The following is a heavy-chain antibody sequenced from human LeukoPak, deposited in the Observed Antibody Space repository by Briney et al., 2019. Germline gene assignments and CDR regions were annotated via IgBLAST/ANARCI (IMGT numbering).Heavy chain of an antibody. V-gene: IGHV4-4*02. CDR3: ARALPTVTTLDY. CDR2: IYHSGST. D-gene: IGHD4-17*01. CDR1: GFTFSSYSM. J-gene: IGHJ4*02. Sequence: GSLRLSCAASGFTFSSYSMNWVRQAPGKGLEWIGEIYHSGSTNYNPSLKSRVTISVDKSKNQFSLKLSSVTAADTAVYYCARALPTVTTLDYWGQGTLVTVSS.